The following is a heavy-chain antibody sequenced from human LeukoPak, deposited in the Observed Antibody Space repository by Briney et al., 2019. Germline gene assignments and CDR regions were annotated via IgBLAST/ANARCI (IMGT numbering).Heavy chain of an antibody. Sequence: PTGGSLRPSCAASGLTFDDHAMHWVRQAPGKSLEWVSGISWNSGSIGYAASVKGRFTISRDNAKNSLYLQMNSLRADDTALYFCIKGSGVAVAGTPLDAFDIWGQGTMVTVSS. D-gene: IGHD6-19*01. CDR2: ISWNSGSI. CDR1: GLTFDDHA. J-gene: IGHJ3*02. CDR3: IKGSGVAVAGTPLDAFDI. V-gene: IGHV3-9*01.